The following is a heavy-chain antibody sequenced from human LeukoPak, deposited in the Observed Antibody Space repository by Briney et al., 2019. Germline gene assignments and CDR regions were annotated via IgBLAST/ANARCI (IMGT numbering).Heavy chain of an antibody. CDR3: ARHSASTGYPMDY. V-gene: IGHV4-59*08. D-gene: IGHD3-22*01. Sequence: SETLSLTCTVSGGSISSYYWSWIRQPPGKGLEWIGYIYYSGSTNYNPSLKSRVTISVDTSKNQFSLKLSSVTAADTAVYYCARHSASTGYPMDYWGQGTLVTVSS. J-gene: IGHJ4*02. CDR1: GGSISSYY. CDR2: IYYSGST.